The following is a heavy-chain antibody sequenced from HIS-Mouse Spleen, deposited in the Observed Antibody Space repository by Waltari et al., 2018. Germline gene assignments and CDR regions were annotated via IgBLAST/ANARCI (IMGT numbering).Heavy chain of an antibody. CDR1: GGSISSSSYY. CDR3: AREIPYSSSWYDWYFDL. J-gene: IGHJ2*01. Sequence: QLQLQESGPGLVKPSETLSLTCTVSGGSISSSSYYWGWIRQPPGKGLEWSGSIYYSGSTYYNPSLKSRVTISVDMSKNQFSLKLSSVTAADTAVYYCAREIPYSSSWYDWYFDLWGRGTLVTVSS. CDR2: IYYSGST. V-gene: IGHV4-39*07. D-gene: IGHD6-13*01.